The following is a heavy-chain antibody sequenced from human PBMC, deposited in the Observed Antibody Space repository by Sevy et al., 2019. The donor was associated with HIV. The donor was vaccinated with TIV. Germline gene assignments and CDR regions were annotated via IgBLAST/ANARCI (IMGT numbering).Heavy chain of an antibody. J-gene: IGHJ6*02. V-gene: IGHV3-7*03. CDR1: GFTFSSFW. D-gene: IGHD1-26*01. CDR2: IKKDGSEK. Sequence: GGSLRLSCAGSGFTFSSFWMTWVHQGPGKGLEWVANIKKDGSEKYYMDSVKGRLTISRDNAKNSLYLQMNSLRAEDTAVYYCARDCNSASCLWGLDVWGQGTTVTVSS. CDR3: ARDCNSASCLWGLDV.